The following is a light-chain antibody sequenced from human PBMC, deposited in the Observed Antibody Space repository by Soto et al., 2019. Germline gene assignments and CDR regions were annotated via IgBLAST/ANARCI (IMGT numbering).Light chain of an antibody. CDR3: QQYGSPPWT. CDR2: GAS. Sequence: EIVLTQSPGTLSLSPGERATLSCRASQSVSSSYLAWYQQKPGQAPRLLIYGASSRATGIPDEFSGSGYGTDFTLTISRLEPEDFAGYYCQQYGSPPWTFGQGTKVEIK. V-gene: IGKV3-20*01. J-gene: IGKJ1*01. CDR1: QSVSSSY.